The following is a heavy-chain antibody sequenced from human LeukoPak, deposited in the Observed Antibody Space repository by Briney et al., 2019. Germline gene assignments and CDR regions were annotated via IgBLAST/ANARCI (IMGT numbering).Heavy chain of an antibody. D-gene: IGHD3-22*01. Sequence: PSETLSLTCAVYGGSFSGYYWSWIRQPPGKGLEWIGEINHSGSTNYNPSLKSRVTISVDTSKNQFSLKLSSVTAADTAVYYCARVPRITMIVVGWGQGTLVTVSS. CDR2: INHSGST. J-gene: IGHJ4*02. CDR1: GGSFSGYY. V-gene: IGHV4-34*01. CDR3: ARVPRITMIVVG.